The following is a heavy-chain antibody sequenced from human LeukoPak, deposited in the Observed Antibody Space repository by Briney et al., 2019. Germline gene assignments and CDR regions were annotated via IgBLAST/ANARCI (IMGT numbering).Heavy chain of an antibody. V-gene: IGHV3-21*01. D-gene: IGHD5-12*01. J-gene: IGHJ4*02. CDR1: GIAFRSFT. Sequence: GGSLRLSCAASGIAFRSFTMNWVRQAPGKGLEWVSSISSSSSYIYYADSVKGRFTISRDNAKNSLYLQMNSLRAEDTAVYYCAKVALYYFDYWGQGTLVTVSS. CDR2: ISSSSSYI. CDR3: AKVALYYFDY.